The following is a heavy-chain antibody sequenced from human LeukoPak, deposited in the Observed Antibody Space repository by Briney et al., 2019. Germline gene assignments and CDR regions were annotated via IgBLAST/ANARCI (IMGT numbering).Heavy chain of an antibody. J-gene: IGHJ6*02. V-gene: IGHV4-34*01. D-gene: IGHD3-3*01. CDR1: GGSFSGYY. CDR2: INHSGST. CDR3: ARARLVPVWSGYYSYYYGMDV. Sequence: PSETLSLTCAVYGGSFSGYYWSWIRQPPGKGLEWIGDINHSGSTNYNPSLKSRVTISVDTSKNQFSLKLSSVTAADTAVYYCARARLVPVWSGYYSYYYGMDVWGQGTTVTVSS.